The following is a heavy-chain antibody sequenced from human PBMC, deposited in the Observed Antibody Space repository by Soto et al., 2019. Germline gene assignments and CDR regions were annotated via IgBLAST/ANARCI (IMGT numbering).Heavy chain of an antibody. Sequence: ASVKVSYKASGGTFSSYAISWVRQAPGQGLEWMGGIIPIFGTANYAQKFQGRVTITADKSTSTAYMELSSLRSEDTAVYYCASLYYDYVWGSYRYFDYWGQGTLVTVSS. CDR3: ASLYYDYVWGSYRYFDY. CDR2: IIPIFGTA. V-gene: IGHV1-69*06. CDR1: GGTFSSYA. D-gene: IGHD3-16*02. J-gene: IGHJ4*02.